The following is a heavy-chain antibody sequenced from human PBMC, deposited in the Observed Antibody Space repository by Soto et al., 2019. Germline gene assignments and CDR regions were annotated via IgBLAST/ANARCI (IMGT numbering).Heavy chain of an antibody. J-gene: IGHJ4*02. CDR3: ARVPFSSSWYGVDY. CDR2: INVYNGNT. D-gene: IGHD6-13*01. V-gene: IGHV1-18*01. Sequence: QVQLVQSGTEVKKPGASVKVSCKASGYTFTSFGISWVRQAPGQGLEWMGWINVYNGNTYYVQKLQGRVTMITDTSTSTTYMELRSLRSDDTAVYYCARVPFSSSWYGVDYWGQGTLITVPS. CDR1: GYTFTSFG.